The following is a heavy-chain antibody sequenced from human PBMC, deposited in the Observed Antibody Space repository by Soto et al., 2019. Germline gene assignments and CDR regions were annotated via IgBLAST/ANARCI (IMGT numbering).Heavy chain of an antibody. CDR2: IYWDDDK. J-gene: IGHJ6*02. CDR3: IQTRCSGDCLQSIASYYYYGMDA. CDR1: AFSLSTGGVG. V-gene: IGHV2-5*02. Sequence: QITLKESGPTLVKPTQTLTLTCTFSAFSLSTGGVGVGWIRQPPGKALEWLALIYWDDDKRYSPSLRSRLTITKHTSKNQVVLTKTNKDPVDTPTYHSIQTRCSGDCLQSIASYYYYGMDAWRQGTTVTVSS. D-gene: IGHD2-21*02.